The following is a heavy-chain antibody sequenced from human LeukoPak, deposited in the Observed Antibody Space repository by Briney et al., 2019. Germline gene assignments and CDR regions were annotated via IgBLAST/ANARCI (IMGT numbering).Heavy chain of an antibody. CDR2: IYYSGST. J-gene: IGHJ6*03. Sequence: SETLSLTCAVYGGSFSGYYWSWIRQPPGKGLEWIGAIYYSGSTYYNPSLTSRGTISVDTSKNQFSLKLSSVTAADTAVYYCARHKDYYYSYMDVWGKGTTVTISS. CDR1: GGSFSGYY. V-gene: IGHV4-34*01. CDR3: ARHKDYYYSYMDV.